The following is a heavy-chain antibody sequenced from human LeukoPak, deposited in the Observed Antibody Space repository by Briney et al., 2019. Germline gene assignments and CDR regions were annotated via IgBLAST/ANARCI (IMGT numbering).Heavy chain of an antibody. CDR2: IYPGDSDT. CDR1: GYSFTSYW. V-gene: IGHV5-51*01. CDR3: ALTYYYDSSGYRFDY. J-gene: IGHJ4*02. Sequence: GESLKISCKGSGYSFTSYWIGWVRQMPGKGLEWMGIIYPGDSDTRYSPSFQGQVTISADKSISTAYLQGSSLKASDTAMFYCALTYYYDSSGYRFDYWGQGTLVTVSS. D-gene: IGHD3-22*01.